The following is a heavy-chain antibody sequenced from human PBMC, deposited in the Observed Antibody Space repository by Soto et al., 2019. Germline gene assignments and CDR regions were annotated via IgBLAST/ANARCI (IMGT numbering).Heavy chain of an antibody. CDR1: GGSIGGDS. D-gene: IGHD2-8*01. J-gene: IGHJ6*03. CDR2: VYNSGSS. CDR3: ARFPLTNEYRHYYDMDA. Sequence: QVHLQESGPGLVQPSATLSLTCTVSGGSIGGDSWSWIRQPPGMGLEWSGDVYNSGSSNCNPSRKSRVTISIDTSENEFSLTLTSVTAADTAVYYCARFPLTNEYRHYYDMDAWGKGTTVTVSS. V-gene: IGHV4-59*13.